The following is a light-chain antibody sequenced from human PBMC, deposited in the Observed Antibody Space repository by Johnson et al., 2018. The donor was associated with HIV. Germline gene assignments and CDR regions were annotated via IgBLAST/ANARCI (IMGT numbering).Light chain of an antibody. CDR2: DNS. CDR1: SSNIGNNY. V-gene: IGLV1-51*01. J-gene: IGLJ1*01. CDR3: ATWDDTLNGRYV. Sequence: QSVLTQPPSVSAAPGQKVTISCSGSSSNIGNNYVSWYQQVPGAAPKLLIYDNSKRPSGIPDRFSGSKSGTSASLAISGLQAEDEADYYCATWDDTLNGRYVFGTGTKVTVL.